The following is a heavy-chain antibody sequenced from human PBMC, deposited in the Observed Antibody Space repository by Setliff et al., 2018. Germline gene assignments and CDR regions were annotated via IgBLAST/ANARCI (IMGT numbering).Heavy chain of an antibody. CDR1: GFTFSSYG. J-gene: IGHJ6*03. D-gene: IGHD2-21*02. Sequence: LRLSCAASGFTFSSYGMHWVRQAPGKGLEWVAFIRYDGSNKYYADSLKGRFTISRDNSKNTLYLQMNSLRAEDTAVYYCAKSGGDHCCPLYHHYYMDVWGTGTTVTVSS. V-gene: IGHV3-30*02. CDR3: AKSGGDHCCPLYHHYYMDV. CDR2: IRYDGSNK.